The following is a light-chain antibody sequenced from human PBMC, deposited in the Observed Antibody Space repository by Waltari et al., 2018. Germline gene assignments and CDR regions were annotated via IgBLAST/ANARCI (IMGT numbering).Light chain of an antibody. CDR1: EDITNY. Sequence: ITCQATEDITNYLNWYQQKPGKAPKLLIYEASNLETGVPSRFSGSGSGTDFTFAISSLQPEDVATYYCQQYHDLPTFGHGTRLEIK. J-gene: IGKJ5*01. CDR3: QQYHDLPT. CDR2: EAS. V-gene: IGKV1-33*01.